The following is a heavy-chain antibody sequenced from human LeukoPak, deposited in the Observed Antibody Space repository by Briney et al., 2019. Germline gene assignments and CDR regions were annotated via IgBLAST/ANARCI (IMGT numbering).Heavy chain of an antibody. CDR3: ARAPTAMVYYFDY. D-gene: IGHD5-18*01. J-gene: IGHJ4*02. CDR2: INPNSGGT. CDR1: GYTFTGYY. V-gene: IGHV1-2*02. Sequence: ASVKVSCKASGYTFTGYYMHWVRQAPGQGLEWMGWINPNSGGTNYAQKFQGRVTMTRDTSISTAYMELSRLRSDDTAVYYCARAPTAMVYYFDYWGQGTLVTVSS.